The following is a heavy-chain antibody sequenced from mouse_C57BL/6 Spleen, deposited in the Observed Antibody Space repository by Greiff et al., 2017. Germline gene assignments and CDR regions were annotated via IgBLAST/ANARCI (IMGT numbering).Heavy chain of an antibody. CDR3: AREVYYEYDGGAY. D-gene: IGHD2-4*01. V-gene: IGHV1-26*01. CDR1: GYTFTDYY. J-gene: IGHJ3*01. CDR2: INPNNGGT. Sequence: EVQLQQSGPELVKPGASVKISCKASGYTFTDYYMNWVKQSHGKSLEWIGDINPNNGGTSYNQKFKGKATLTVDKSSSTDYMELRSLTSEGSAVYYCAREVYYEYDGGAYWGQGTLVTVSA.